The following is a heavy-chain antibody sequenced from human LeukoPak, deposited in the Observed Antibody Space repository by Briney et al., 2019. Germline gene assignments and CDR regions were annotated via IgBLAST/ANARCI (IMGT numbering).Heavy chain of an antibody. CDR2: MNNDGSST. CDR1: GFIFGNYW. V-gene: IGHV3-74*03. CDR3: AKGGLRVTDY. Sequence: PGGSLRLSCAASGFIFGNYWMHWVRQAPGKGLVWASRMNNDGSSTTYADSVKGRFTISRDNAKNTLYLQMNSLRAEDTAVYYCAKGGLRVTDYWGQGTLVTVSS. J-gene: IGHJ4*02. D-gene: IGHD5/OR15-5a*01.